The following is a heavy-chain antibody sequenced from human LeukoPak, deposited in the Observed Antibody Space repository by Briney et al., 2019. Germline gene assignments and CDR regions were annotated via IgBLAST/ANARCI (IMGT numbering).Heavy chain of an antibody. CDR3: AFRAAAGDAFDI. D-gene: IGHD6-13*01. J-gene: IGHJ3*02. CDR1: GYTFTSHD. Sequence: ASVKVSCKASGYTFTSHDINWVRQATGQGLEWMGWMNPNSGDTGYAQKFQGRVMMTRDTSTSTAYMELSSLRSDDTAVYYCAFRAAAGDAFDIWGQGTMVTVSS. V-gene: IGHV1-8*01. CDR2: MNPNSGDT.